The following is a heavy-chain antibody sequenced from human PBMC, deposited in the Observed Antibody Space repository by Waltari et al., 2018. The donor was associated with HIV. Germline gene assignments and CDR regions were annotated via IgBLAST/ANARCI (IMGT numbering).Heavy chain of an antibody. CDR2: INHSGST. V-gene: IGHV4-34*01. J-gene: IGHJ3*02. CDR1: GGSFSGYY. CDR3: ARGCGDVGYAFDI. Sequence: QVQLQQWGAGLLKPSETLSLTCAVYGGSFSGYYWSWIRQPPGKGLEWIGEINHSGSTNYNPSLKSRGTISVDTPKNQFSLKLSSVTAADTAVYYCARGCGDVGYAFDIWGQGTMVTVSS. D-gene: IGHD4-17*01.